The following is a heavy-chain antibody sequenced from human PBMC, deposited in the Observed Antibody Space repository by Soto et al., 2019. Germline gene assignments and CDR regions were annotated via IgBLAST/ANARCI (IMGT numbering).Heavy chain of an antibody. V-gene: IGHV1-69*13. J-gene: IGHJ3*02. D-gene: IGHD6-19*01. CDR3: ARELAVAGTTGAFDI. CDR2: IIPIFGTA. CDR1: GDTFSSYA. Sequence: GASVKVSCKASGDTFSSYAISWVRQAPGQGLEWMGGIIPIFGTANYAQKFQGRVTITADESTSTAYMELSSLRSEDTAVYYCARELAVAGTTGAFDIWGQGTMVTVSS.